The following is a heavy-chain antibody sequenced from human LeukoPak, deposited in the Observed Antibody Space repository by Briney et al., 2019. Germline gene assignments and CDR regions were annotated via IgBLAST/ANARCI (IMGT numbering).Heavy chain of an antibody. J-gene: IGHJ4*02. V-gene: IGHV4-39*01. Sequence: SETLSLTCTVSDGSISSSTYYWGWLRQPPGKGLEWIGSIYYSGSTYYNPSLKSRVTMSVDTSKNQFSLKLSSVTAADTAVYYCARRKAKTPNYFDYWGQGALVTVSS. CDR1: DGSISSSTYY. CDR3: ARRKAKTPNYFDY. CDR2: IYYSGST.